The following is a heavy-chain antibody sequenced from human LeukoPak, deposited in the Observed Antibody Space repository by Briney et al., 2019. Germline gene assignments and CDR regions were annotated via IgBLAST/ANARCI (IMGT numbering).Heavy chain of an antibody. CDR2: VRYDGNNT. CDR1: GCTFCSYG. Sequence: GGSLRLSCAASGCTFCSYGMDWGRQARGKGVDWVAFVRYDGNNTYYSASVKGRFTISRENTKNTVLLRMSNLRLEDAAVYYCARGSRYGDYPYYCDFWGQGTLVTVSS. V-gene: IGHV3-30*02. J-gene: IGHJ4*02. CDR3: ARGSRYGDYPYYCDF. D-gene: IGHD4-17*01.